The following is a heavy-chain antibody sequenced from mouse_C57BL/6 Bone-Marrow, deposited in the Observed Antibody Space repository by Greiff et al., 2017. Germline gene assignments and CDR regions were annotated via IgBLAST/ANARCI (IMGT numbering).Heavy chain of an antibody. CDR3: TRPSVVAKGDV. D-gene: IGHD1-1*01. J-gene: IGHJ1*03. CDR2: IDPETGGT. Sequence: VQLQQSGAELVRPGASVTLSCKASGYTFTDYEMHWVKQTPVHGLEWIGAIDPETGGTAYNQKFKGKAILTADKSSSTAYMELRSLTSKDAAVSYCTRPSVVAKGDVWGTGTTVTVSS. CDR1: GYTFTDYE. V-gene: IGHV1-15*01.